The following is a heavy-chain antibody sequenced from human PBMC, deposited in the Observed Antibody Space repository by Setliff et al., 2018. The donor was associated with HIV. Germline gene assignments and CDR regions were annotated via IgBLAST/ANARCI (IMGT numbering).Heavy chain of an antibody. D-gene: IGHD3-22*01. CDR2: IYHRGNT. CDR1: GASISDNNYW. CDR3: ARHMLYDSSGYTHAYFDY. Sequence: SETLSLTCTVSGASISDNNYWWSWVRQPPGKGLAWIGEIYHRGNTNYSPSLKSRVTISVDTSKNQFSLKLSSVTAADTAVYYCARHMLYDSSGYTHAYFDYWGQGTLVTVSS. V-gene: IGHV4-4*02. J-gene: IGHJ4*02.